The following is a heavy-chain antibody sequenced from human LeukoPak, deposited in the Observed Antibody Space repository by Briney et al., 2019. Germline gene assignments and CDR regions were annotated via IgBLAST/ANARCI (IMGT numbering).Heavy chain of an antibody. D-gene: IGHD6-25*01. CDR2: ISGSGGST. CDR1: GFTFSSYA. CDR3: AKRGSEQRYYYYYMDV. J-gene: IGHJ6*03. Sequence: PGGSLRLSCAASGFTFSSYAMSWVRQAPGKGLEWVSTISGSGGSTYYADSVKGRFTISRDNSKNTLYLQMNSLRAEDTAVYYCAKRGSEQRYYYYYMDVWGKGTTVTVSS. V-gene: IGHV3-23*01.